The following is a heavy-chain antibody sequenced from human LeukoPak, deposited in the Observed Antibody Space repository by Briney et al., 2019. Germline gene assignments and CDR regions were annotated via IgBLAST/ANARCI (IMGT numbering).Heavy chain of an antibody. J-gene: IGHJ4*02. CDR3: ARESPGYSSGWYNSGENDY. D-gene: IGHD6-19*01. Sequence: PGGSPRLSCAASGFTFDDYAMHWVRQAPGKGLEWVSGISWNSGSIGYADSVKGRFTIPRDNAKNTLYLQMNSLRAEDTAVYYCARESPGYSSGWYNSGENDYWGQGTLVTVSS. CDR2: ISWNSGSI. CDR1: GFTFDDYA. V-gene: IGHV3-9*01.